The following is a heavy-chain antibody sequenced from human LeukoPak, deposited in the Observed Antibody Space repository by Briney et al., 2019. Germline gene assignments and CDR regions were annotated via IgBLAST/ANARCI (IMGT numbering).Heavy chain of an antibody. J-gene: IGHJ4*02. CDR2: ISVSGGST. D-gene: IGHD3-22*01. CDR3: AKSNYFDSGGYYFFDY. V-gene: IGHV3-23*01. Sequence: PGGSPRLSCAASGFTFSKYAMTWVRQAPGKGLEWVSGISVSGGSTNYADSVKGRFTISRDNSKNTLYLQMNSLRAEDTAVYYCAKSNYFDSGGYYFFDYWGQGTLATVSS. CDR1: GFTFSKYA.